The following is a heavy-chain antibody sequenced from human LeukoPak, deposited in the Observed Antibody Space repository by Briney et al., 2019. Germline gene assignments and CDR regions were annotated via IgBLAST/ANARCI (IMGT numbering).Heavy chain of an antibody. Sequence: SETLSLACTVSGGSLRSSSYYWGWIRQRPGKGLVWLESFHYSGSSYYSPSLKSRVTISVDMSKNQFSLKLSSVTATDTAVYYCARHFYYGSGSYSYYYMDVWGKGTTVTVSS. CDR3: ARHFYYGSGSYSYYYMDV. J-gene: IGHJ6*03. V-gene: IGHV4-39*01. D-gene: IGHD3-10*01. CDR1: GGSLRSSSYY. CDR2: FHYSGSS.